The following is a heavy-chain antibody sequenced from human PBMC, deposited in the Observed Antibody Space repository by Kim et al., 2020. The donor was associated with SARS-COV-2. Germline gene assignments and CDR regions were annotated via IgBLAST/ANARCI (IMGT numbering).Heavy chain of an antibody. Sequence: GGSLRLSCSASGFSFSSFWMHWVRQAPGKGLVWVSHINTDGSSTNNADSVKGRFTISRDNAKNTLYLQMNSLRAEDTAVYYCARGMGGLGNTFDIWGQGTMVAVSS. CDR3: ARGMGGLGNTFDI. J-gene: IGHJ3*02. CDR1: GFSFSSFW. CDR2: INTDGSST. D-gene: IGHD1-26*01. V-gene: IGHV3-74*01.